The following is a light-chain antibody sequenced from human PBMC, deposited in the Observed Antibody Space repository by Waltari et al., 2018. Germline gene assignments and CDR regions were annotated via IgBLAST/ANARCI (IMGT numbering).Light chain of an antibody. CDR1: SGYSNYK. V-gene: IGLV9-49*01. Sequence: QPVLTQPPSASASLGASVTLTCTLSSGYSNYKVDWYQKRPGKGPRFVMRVGTGGIVGSKWDCTPDRFSVLGSGLNRYLTIKNIQEEDGSDYYCVADHGSGSNFVKVFGTGTEVTVL. CDR3: VADHGSGSNFVKV. CDR2: VGTGGIVG. J-gene: IGLJ1*01.